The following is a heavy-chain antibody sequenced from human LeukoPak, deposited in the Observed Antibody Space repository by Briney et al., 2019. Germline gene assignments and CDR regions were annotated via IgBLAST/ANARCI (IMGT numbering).Heavy chain of an antibody. CDR2: IWYDGSNK. D-gene: IGHD3-10*01. V-gene: IGHV3-33*01. CDR3: ARDSHFGELAFDY. Sequence: SGGSLRLSCAASGFTFSNHGMHWVRQAPGKGLEWVAVIWYDGSNKNYPDSVKGRFTISRDNSKNTLFLQMNSLRAEDTAVYYCARDSHFGELAFDYWGQGSLVTVSS. CDR1: GFTFSNHG. J-gene: IGHJ4*02.